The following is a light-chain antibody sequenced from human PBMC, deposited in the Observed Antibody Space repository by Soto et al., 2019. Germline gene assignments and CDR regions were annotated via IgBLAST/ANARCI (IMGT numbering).Light chain of an antibody. Sequence: IVLPQSPGTLSFSLGEIGPLPCRASQRVSSSYLAWYQQKPGQAPRLLMYGASSRATGIPERFSGSGSGTDFTLTISRLEPEDFAVYYCQQYGSSPRTFGQGTKVDIK. CDR3: QQYGSSPRT. V-gene: IGKV3-20*01. CDR1: QRVSSSY. CDR2: GAS. J-gene: IGKJ1*01.